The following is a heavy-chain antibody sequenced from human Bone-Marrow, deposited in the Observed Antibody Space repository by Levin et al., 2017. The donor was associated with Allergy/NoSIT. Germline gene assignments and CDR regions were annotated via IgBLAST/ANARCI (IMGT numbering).Heavy chain of an antibody. CDR2: ITPYNGNT. Sequence: KISCSASGWTFTYTYLHWVRQAPGQALEWIGWITPYNGNTNYARKFQDRVTITRDILNPIHVELSGLASGDTAIYYCARSSLSGPQWYFDFWGRGTQVTVSS. V-gene: IGHV1-45*02. J-gene: IGHJ2*01. CDR3: ARSSLSGPQWYFDF. CDR1: GWTFTYTY. D-gene: IGHD7-27*01.